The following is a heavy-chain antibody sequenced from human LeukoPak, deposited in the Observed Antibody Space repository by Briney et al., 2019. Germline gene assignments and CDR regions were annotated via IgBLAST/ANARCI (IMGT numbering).Heavy chain of an antibody. V-gene: IGHV3-23*01. CDR3: AKGGHFDS. D-gene: IGHD6-25*01. J-gene: IGHJ4*02. CDR1: GFTFSTFF. Sequence: GGSLRLSCVASGFTFSTFFMTWVRRAPGKGLEWVSAISGSGGNTYYTDSVKGRFTISRDNSKNTLYLQMNNLRAEDTALYHCAKGGHFDSWGQGALVTVSS. CDR2: ISGSGGNT.